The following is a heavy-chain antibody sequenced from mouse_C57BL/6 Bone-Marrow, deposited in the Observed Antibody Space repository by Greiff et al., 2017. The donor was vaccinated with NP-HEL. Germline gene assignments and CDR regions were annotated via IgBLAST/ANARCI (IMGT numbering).Heavy chain of an antibody. CDR1: GYTFTTYP. V-gene: IGHV1-47*01. CDR2: FHPYNDDT. CDR3: ARGYYGSSPYFDY. J-gene: IGHJ2*01. D-gene: IGHD1-1*01. Sequence: VKLVESGAELVKPGASVKMSCKASGYTFTTYPIEWMKQNHGKSLEWIGNFHPYNDDTKYNEKFKGKATLTVEKSSSTVYLELSRLTSDDSAVYYCARGYYGSSPYFDYWGQGTTLTVSS.